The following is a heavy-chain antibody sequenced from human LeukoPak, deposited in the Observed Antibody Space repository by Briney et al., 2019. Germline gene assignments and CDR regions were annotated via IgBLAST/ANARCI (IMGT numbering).Heavy chain of an antibody. J-gene: IGHJ3*02. CDR2: ISTYNGNT. CDR1: GYTFTSHG. Sequence: EASVKVSCKASGYTFTSHGISWVRQAPGQGLEWMGWISTYNGNTNYAQKLQGRVSMTTDTSTSTAYMDLRSLRSDDTAVYYCARESGYYDSSGYYPTDAFDIWGQGTMVTVSS. V-gene: IGHV1-18*01. CDR3: ARESGYYDSSGYYPTDAFDI. D-gene: IGHD3-22*01.